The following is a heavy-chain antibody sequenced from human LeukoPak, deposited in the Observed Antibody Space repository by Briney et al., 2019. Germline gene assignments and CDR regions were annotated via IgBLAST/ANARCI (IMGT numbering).Heavy chain of an antibody. CDR3: ARGGHIVVVTRAFDI. J-gene: IGHJ3*02. CDR1: GYTFTGYY. D-gene: IGHD2-21*02. V-gene: IGHV1-2*04. CDR2: INPNSGGT. Sequence: ASVKVSCKASGYTFTGYYMHWVRQAPGQGLEWMGWINPNSGGTNYAQKFQGWVTMTRDTSISIAYMELSRLRSDDTAVYYCARGGHIVVVTRAFDIWGQGTMVTVSS.